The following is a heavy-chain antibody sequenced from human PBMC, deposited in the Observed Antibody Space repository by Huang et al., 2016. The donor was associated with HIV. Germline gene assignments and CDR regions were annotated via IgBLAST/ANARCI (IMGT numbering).Heavy chain of an antibody. D-gene: IGHD2-8*02. J-gene: IGHJ4*02. V-gene: IGHV3-23*01. CDR3: AKKGGLTGFQPLDY. CDR2: ISGSSGNT. Sequence: EVPLLESGGGLVQPGGSLRLSCLASEFTWSSYGMSWVRQAPGKVLWCVSTISGSSGNTYYADSVKGLFTIARDKSKNTLYLQMNSLRAEDTAVYFCAKKGGLTGFQPLDYWGQGTQVTVSS. CDR1: EFTWSSYG.